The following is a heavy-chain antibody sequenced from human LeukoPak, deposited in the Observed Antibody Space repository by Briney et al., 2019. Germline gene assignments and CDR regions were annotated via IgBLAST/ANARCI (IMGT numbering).Heavy chain of an antibody. V-gene: IGHV4-39*07. J-gene: IGHJ4*02. CDR3: ARSDSSGYLVNY. Sequence: PSETLSLTCTVSGGSISSYYWGWIRQPPGKGLEWIGSIYYSGSTHDNPSLKSRVTISVDTSKNQFSLKLSSVTAADTAVYYCARSDSSGYLVNYWGQGTLVTVSS. CDR2: IYYSGST. D-gene: IGHD3-22*01. CDR1: GGSISSYY.